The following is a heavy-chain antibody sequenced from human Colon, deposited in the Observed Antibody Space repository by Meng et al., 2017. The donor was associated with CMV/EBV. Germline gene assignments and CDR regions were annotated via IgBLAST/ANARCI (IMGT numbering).Heavy chain of an antibody. CDR1: GYTFTNFG. CDR2: ISPYNGDT. V-gene: IGHV1-18*01. J-gene: IGHJ4*02. Sequence: VQLVESGGGLVKPGASGKVSCKTFGYTFTNFGISWGRQAPGQGLEWMAYISPYNGDTNYAQRFQGRVALTTDTSTSTVYMELGSLTSDDTAMYYCARELARGGYWGQGTLVTVSS. CDR3: ARELARGGY.